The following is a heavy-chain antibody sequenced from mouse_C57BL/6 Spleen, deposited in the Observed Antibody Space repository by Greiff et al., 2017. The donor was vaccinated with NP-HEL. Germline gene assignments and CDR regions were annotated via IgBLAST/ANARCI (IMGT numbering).Heavy chain of an antibody. D-gene: IGHD1-1*01. CDR1: GYTFTDYY. CDR2: IYPGSGNT. Sequence: QVQLQQSGAELVRPGASVKLSCKASGYTFTDYYINWVKQRPGQGLEWIARIYPGSGNTYYNEKFKGKATLTAEKSSSTAYMQLSSLTSEDSAVYFCAKGVVADYAMDYWGQGTSVTVSS. CDR3: AKGVVADYAMDY. J-gene: IGHJ4*01. V-gene: IGHV1-76*01.